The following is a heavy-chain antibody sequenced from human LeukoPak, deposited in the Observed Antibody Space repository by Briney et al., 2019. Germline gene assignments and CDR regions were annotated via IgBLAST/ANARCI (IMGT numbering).Heavy chain of an antibody. Sequence: SETLSLICAVYGESFSGYYWSWIRQPPGKGLEWIGSIYYSGSTYYNPSLKSRVTISVDTSKNQFSLKLSSVTAADTAAYYCARGMGSGSYIGYYYYYYMDVWGKGTTVTISS. V-gene: IGHV4-34*01. J-gene: IGHJ6*03. D-gene: IGHD3-10*01. CDR1: GESFSGYY. CDR2: IYYSGST. CDR3: ARGMGSGSYIGYYYYYYMDV.